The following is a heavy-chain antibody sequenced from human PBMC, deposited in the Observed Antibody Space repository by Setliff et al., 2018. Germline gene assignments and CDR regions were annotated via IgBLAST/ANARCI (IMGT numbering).Heavy chain of an antibody. Sequence: GASVKVSCKASGGTFSSYYMHWVRQAPGQGLEWMGIINPSGGSTSYAQKFQGRVTMTRDTSTSTVYMELSSLRSEDTAVYYCAGTYYNFWSALDYYYYGMDVWGQGTTVTVS. V-gene: IGHV1-46*01. J-gene: IGHJ6*02. CDR1: GGTFSSYY. D-gene: IGHD3-3*01. CDR3: AGTYYNFWSALDYYYYGMDV. CDR2: INPSGGST.